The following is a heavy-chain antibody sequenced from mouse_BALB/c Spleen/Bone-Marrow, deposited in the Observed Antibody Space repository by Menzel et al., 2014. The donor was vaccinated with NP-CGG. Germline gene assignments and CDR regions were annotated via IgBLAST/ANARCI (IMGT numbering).Heavy chain of an antibody. CDR1: GFSLISYG. D-gene: IGHD2-2*01. Sequence: QVQLKESGPGLVQPSQSLSITCTVSGFSLISYGVHWVRQSPGKGLEWLGVIWSGGSTDYNVAFISRLSISKDNSKSQVFFKMNSLQANDTAIYYCARRGLYGYDFDYWGQGTTLTVSS. CDR2: IWSGGST. J-gene: IGHJ2*01. V-gene: IGHV2-2*02. CDR3: ARRGLYGYDFDY.